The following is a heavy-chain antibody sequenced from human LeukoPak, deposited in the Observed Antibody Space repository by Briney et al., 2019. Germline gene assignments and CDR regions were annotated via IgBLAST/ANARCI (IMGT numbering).Heavy chain of an antibody. CDR3: VKGGRWVGAIVWSDI. CDR2: ISSNGGST. CDR1: GFTFSSYA. Sequence: PGGRLRLSCSASGFTFSSYAMHWVRQAPGKGLEYVSAISSNGGSTFYADSVKGRFTTSRDNSKNTLYLQMSSLRAEDTAVYYCVKGGRWVGAIVWSDIWGQGTMVTVFS. J-gene: IGHJ3*02. D-gene: IGHD1-26*01. V-gene: IGHV3-64D*09.